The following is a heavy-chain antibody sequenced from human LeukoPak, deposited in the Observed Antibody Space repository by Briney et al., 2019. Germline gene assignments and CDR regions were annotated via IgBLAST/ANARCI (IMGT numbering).Heavy chain of an antibody. CDR2: IPYDGSNE. CDR1: GFTFSSYG. V-gene: IGHV3-30*02. J-gene: IGHJ4*02. D-gene: IGHD2-2*02. CDR3: AKGGADIAVLPAAIPFDY. Sequence: PGGSLRLSCAASGFTFSSYGMHWVRQAPGKGLKWVAFIPYDGSNEYYADSVKGRFTISRDNSKNTLYLRMNSLRAEDTAVYYCAKGGADIAVLPAAIPFDYWGQGTLVTVSS.